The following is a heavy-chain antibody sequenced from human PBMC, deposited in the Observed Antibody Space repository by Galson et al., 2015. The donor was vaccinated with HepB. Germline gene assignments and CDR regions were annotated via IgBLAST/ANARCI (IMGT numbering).Heavy chain of an antibody. D-gene: IGHD3-10*01. CDR2: IYGSGGST. CDR1: GFTFASSV. CDR3: AKWASLSRVYGSGTYYPHDALDI. Sequence: LRLSCAASGFTFASSVMTWVRQAPGKGLEWVSTIYGSGGSTYYADSVKGRFTISRDNSKNTLYLQMNSLRAEDTAVYFCAKWASLSRVYGSGTYYPHDALDIWGQGTMVTVSS. V-gene: IGHV3-23*01. J-gene: IGHJ3*02.